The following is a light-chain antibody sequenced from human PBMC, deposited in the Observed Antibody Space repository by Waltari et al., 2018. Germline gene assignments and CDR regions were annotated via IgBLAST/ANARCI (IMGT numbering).Light chain of an antibody. CDR3: SSYTSSSTRV. J-gene: IGLJ1*01. V-gene: IGLV2-14*03. CDR1: SRDVGGHNY. CDR2: DVS. Sequence: QSTLTQPASVSGSPGQSITISCTGTSRDVGGHNYVSWYQQHPGKAPKLVIYDVSSRPSGVSNRFSGSKSGNTASLTIYGLQAEDEADYYCSSYTSSSTRVFGTGTRVTVL.